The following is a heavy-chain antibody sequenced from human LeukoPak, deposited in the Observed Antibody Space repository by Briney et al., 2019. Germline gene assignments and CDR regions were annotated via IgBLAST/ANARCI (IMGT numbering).Heavy chain of an antibody. V-gene: IGHV1-69*13. CDR1: GGTFSSYA. CDR2: IIPIFGTA. J-gene: IGHJ6*03. CDR3: ARGDCSSTSCYRNYYYMDV. D-gene: IGHD2-2*02. Sequence: SVTVSCKASGGTFSSYAISWVRQAPGQGLEWMGGIIPIFGTANYAQKFQGRVTITADESTSTAYMELSSLRSEDTAVYYCARGDCSSTSCYRNYYYMDVWGKGTTVTVSS.